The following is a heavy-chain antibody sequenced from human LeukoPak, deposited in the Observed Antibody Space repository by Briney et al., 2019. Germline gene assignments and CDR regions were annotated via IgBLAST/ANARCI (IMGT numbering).Heavy chain of an antibody. CDR1: GYTFTSYG. J-gene: IGHJ4*02. CDR3: AREYYCSSTSCYFFDY. D-gene: IGHD2-2*01. CDR2: ISAYNGNT. Sequence: ASVKVSCKASGYTFTSYGISWVRQAPGQGLEWMGWISAYNGNTNYAQKLQGRVTMTTDTSTSTAYMELRSLRSDDTAVYYCAREYYCSSTSCYFFDYWGQGTLVTVSS. V-gene: IGHV1-18*04.